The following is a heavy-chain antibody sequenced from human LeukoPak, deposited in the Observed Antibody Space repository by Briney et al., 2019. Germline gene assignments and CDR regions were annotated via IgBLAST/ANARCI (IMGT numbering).Heavy chain of an antibody. CDR1: GYTLTELS. CDR2: FDPEDGET. V-gene: IGHV1-24*01. CDR3: ATGYDILTGSRYGMDV. J-gene: IGHJ6*04. Sequence: ASVKVSCKVSGYTLTELSMHWVRQAPGKGLEWMVGFDPEDGETIYAQKFQGRVTMTEDTSTDTAYMELSSLRSEDTAVYYCATGYDILTGSRYGMDVWGKGTTVTVSS. D-gene: IGHD3-9*01.